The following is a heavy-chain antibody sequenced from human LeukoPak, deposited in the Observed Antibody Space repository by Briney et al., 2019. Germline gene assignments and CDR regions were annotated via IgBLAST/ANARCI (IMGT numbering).Heavy chain of an antibody. J-gene: IGHJ5*02. CDR3: AKDKLLLPINWFDP. CDR2: ISGSGGST. V-gene: IGHV3-23*01. D-gene: IGHD2-15*01. CDR1: GFTFSSYE. Sequence: GGSLRLSCAASGFTFSSYEMNWVRQAPGKGLEWVSAISGSGGSTYYADSVKGRFTISRDNSKNTLYLQMNSLRAEDTAVYYCAKDKLLLPINWFDPWGQGTLVTVSS.